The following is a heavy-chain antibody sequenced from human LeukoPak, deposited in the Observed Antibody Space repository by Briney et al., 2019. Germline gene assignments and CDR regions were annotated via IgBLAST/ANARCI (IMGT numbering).Heavy chain of an antibody. CDR3: ARERHSGKWLHTYYFSAMDV. J-gene: IGHJ6*02. D-gene: IGHD3-3*01. V-gene: IGHV3-21*01. CDR1: GFTFSSYA. CDR2: IGSSSSDI. Sequence: GGSLRLSCAASGFTFSSYAMNWVRQAPGKGLEWVSYIGSSSSDIYYSDAVEGRFTISRDNARNSLFLEMNSLSAEDTAIYYCARERHSGKWLHTYYFSAMDVWGQGTTVIVS.